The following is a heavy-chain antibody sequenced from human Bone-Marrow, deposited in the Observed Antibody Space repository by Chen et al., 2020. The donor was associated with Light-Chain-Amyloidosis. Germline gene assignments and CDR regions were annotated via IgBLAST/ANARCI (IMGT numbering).Heavy chain of an antibody. V-gene: IGHV1-18*01. D-gene: IGHD1-26*01. CDR2: ISAYNGNT. CDR3: ARTVGAVHHDYYGMDV. CDR1: GYTFTSYG. J-gene: IGHJ6*02. Sequence: QVQLVQSGAEVKKPGASVKVSCKASGYTFTSYGISWVRQAPGQGLEGMGWISAYNGNTNYAQKLRGGVTRATDTATSTAHMELRSLGSDDAAVYYCARTVGAVHHDYYGMDVWGQGTTVTVSS.